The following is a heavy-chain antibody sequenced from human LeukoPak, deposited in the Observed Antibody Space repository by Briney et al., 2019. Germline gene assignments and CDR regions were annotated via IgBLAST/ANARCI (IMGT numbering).Heavy chain of an antibody. D-gene: IGHD1-26*01. CDR3: ARGKWELPIFDY. J-gene: IGHJ4*02. Sequence: PGGSLRLSCAASGFTFSSYAMSWVRQAPGKGLEWVSAISGSGGSTYYADSVKGRFTISRDNAKNSLYLQMNSLRAEDTAVYYCARGKWELPIFDYWGQGTLVTVSS. CDR2: ISGSGGST. V-gene: IGHV3-23*01. CDR1: GFTFSSYA.